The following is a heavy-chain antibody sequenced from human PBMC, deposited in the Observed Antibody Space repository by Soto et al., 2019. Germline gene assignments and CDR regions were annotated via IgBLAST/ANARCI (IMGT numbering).Heavy chain of an antibody. D-gene: IGHD3-22*01. V-gene: IGHV4-30-2*01. J-gene: IGHJ4*02. CDR1: GGSISSGGYS. Sequence: QLQLQESGSGLVKPSQTLSLTCAVSGGSISSGGYSWSWIRQPPGKGLEWIGYIYHSGSTYYNPSLKSRVTISVDRSKNQFSLKLSSVTAADTAVYYCARGGYYCDSSGKYFDYWGQGTLVTVSS. CDR2: IYHSGST. CDR3: ARGGYYCDSSGKYFDY.